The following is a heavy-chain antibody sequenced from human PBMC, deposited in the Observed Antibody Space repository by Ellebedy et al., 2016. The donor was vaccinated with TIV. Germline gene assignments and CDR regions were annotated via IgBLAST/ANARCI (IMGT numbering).Heavy chain of an antibody. CDR3: AKGTSSGFNYDRVGCEY. J-gene: IGHJ4*02. D-gene: IGHD3-22*01. Sequence: GGSLRLFCAASGFTFSNFAMHWVRQAPGKGLEWLSVISGGGDRTYHADSVKGRLTITRDNSKNTLYLQVDRVTAEDTAVYYCAKGTSSGFNYDRVGCEYWGQGTLVTVSS. CDR1: GFTFSNFA. V-gene: IGHV3-23*01. CDR2: ISGGGDRT.